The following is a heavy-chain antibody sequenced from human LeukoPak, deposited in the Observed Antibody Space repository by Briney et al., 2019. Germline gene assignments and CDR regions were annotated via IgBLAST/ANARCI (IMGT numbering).Heavy chain of an antibody. CDR1: GGSVSGYY. V-gene: IGHV4-59*02. CDR2: IYYSGST. J-gene: IGHJ5*02. D-gene: IGHD6-6*01. CDR3: ARDLEYSSSGLVWFDP. Sequence: PSETLSLTCTVSGGSVSGYYWSWIRQPPGKGLEWIGYIYYSGSTNYNPSLKSRVTISVDTSDNQFSLKLTSLTAADTVVYDGARDLEYSSSGLVWFDPWGHGILVTVSS.